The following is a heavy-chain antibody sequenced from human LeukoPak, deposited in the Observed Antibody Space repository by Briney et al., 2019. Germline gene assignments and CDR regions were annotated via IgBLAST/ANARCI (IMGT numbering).Heavy chain of an antibody. CDR1: GYTFTSYD. V-gene: IGHV1-18*01. D-gene: IGHD1-1*01. CDR2: IDGYNGNT. J-gene: IGHJ6*03. CDR3: ARAGSYYYMDV. Sequence: ASVKVSCKASGYTFTSYDINWVRQAPGQGLEWMGWIDGYNGNTNYAQKLQGRVTMTTDTSTTTAYMELRSLRLDDTAVYYCARAGSYYYMDVWGKGTTVTVSS.